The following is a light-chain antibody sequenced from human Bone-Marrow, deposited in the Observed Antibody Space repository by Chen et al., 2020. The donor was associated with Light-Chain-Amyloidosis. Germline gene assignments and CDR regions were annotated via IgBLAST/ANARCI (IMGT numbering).Light chain of an antibody. J-gene: IGLJ3*02. Sequence: NFMLTQPHSVSESPGKTVIIACTRSSGSIATNYAQWYQQRPGSSPTTVIYEDDQRPSGVPDRFSGSIDRSSNSASLTISGLKTEDEADYYCQSYQGSSQGVFGGGTKLTVL. CDR2: EDD. CDR3: QSYQGSSQGV. CDR1: SGSIATNY. V-gene: IGLV6-57*01.